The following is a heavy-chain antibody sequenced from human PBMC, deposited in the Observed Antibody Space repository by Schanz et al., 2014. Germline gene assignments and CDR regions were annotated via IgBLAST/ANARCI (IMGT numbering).Heavy chain of an antibody. CDR2: IWYDGSNE. Sequence: VQLVESGGGLVKPGGSLRLSCAASGFTFSNHGMHWVRQSPGKGLEWVALIWYDGSNEYYADSVKGRFTISRDNPKKTLYLQMNSLRAEDTAVYYCARDHQWLARYYMDVWGKGTTXTVSS. V-gene: IGHV3-33*01. D-gene: IGHD6-19*01. CDR1: GFTFSNHG. J-gene: IGHJ6*03. CDR3: ARDHQWLARYYMDV.